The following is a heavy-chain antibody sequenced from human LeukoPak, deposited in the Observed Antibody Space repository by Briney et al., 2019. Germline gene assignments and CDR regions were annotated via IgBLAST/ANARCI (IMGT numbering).Heavy chain of an antibody. CDR3: ARDTIPIYGSGGFDY. D-gene: IGHD3-10*01. Sequence: GGSLRLSCAASGFTFSSYSMNWVRQAPGKGLEWVSYISSSSSTIYYADSVKGRFTISRDNAKNSLYLQMNSLRDEDTAVYYCARDTIPIYGSGGFDYWGQGTLVTVSS. J-gene: IGHJ4*02. V-gene: IGHV3-48*02. CDR2: ISSSSSTI. CDR1: GFTFSSYS.